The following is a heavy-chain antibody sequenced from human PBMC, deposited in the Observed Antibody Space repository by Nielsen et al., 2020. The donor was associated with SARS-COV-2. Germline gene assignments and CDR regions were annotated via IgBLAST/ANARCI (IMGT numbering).Heavy chain of an antibody. CDR3: ARDRSGSYTDGDPYYYGMDV. J-gene: IGHJ6*02. V-gene: IGHV4-55*08. Sequence: WIRQPPGKGLEWIGEIHHSGSTYYNPSLKSRITMSVDTSKNQFYLKLSSVTAADTAVYYCARDRSGSYTDGDPYYYGMDVWGQGTTVTVSS. D-gene: IGHD1-26*01. CDR2: IHHSGST.